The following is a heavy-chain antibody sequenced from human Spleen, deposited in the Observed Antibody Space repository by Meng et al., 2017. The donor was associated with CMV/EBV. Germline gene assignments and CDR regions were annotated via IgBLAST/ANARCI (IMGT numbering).Heavy chain of an antibody. CDR1: GFNFNSAW. CDR3: TTEAYSSSWCWFDP. V-gene: IGHV3-49*02. J-gene: IGHJ5*02. CDR2: IRRNAYGGTT. D-gene: IGHD6-13*01. Sequence: GESLKISCATSGFNFNSAWMSWVRQAPGKGLEWVGFIRRNAYGGTTEYAASVRGRFTISRDDSKSIAYLQMNSLKTEDTAVYYCTTEAYSSSWCWFDPWGQGTLVTVSS.